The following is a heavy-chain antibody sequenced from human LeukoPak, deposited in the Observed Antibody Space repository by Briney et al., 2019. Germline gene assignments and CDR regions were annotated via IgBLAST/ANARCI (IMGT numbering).Heavy chain of an antibody. Sequence: PSETLSLTCTVSGGSISSSSYYWGWIRQPPGKGLEWIGSIYYSGSTYYNPSLKSRVTISVDTSRNQFSLKLSSVTAADTAVYYCARGWRYYDSSGYYVNWFDPWGQGTLVTVSS. CDR3: ARGWRYYDSSGYYVNWFDP. CDR2: IYYSGST. V-gene: IGHV4-39*07. CDR1: GGSISSSSYY. J-gene: IGHJ5*02. D-gene: IGHD3-22*01.